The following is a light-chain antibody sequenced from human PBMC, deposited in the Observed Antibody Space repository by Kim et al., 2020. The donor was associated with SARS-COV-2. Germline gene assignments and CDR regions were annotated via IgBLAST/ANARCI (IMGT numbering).Light chain of an antibody. Sequence: EIVMTQSPATLSVSPGERVTLSCRASQSVSSNLAWYQQKPGQAPRLLIYGASTRATGIPARFSGSGSGTEFTLTISSLQSEDFAVYYCQQYNNWPPFGQGTKVDIK. CDR1: QSVSSN. CDR3: QQYNNWPP. V-gene: IGKV3-15*01. J-gene: IGKJ1*01. CDR2: GAS.